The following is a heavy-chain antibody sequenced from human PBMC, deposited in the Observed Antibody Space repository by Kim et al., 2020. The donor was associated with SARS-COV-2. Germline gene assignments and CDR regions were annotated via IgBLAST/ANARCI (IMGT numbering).Heavy chain of an antibody. CDR3: ARDLNYYGSGSYYNVEAFDI. Sequence: GGSLRLSCAASGFTFSSYSMNWVRQAPGKGLEWVSSISSSSSYIYYADSVKGRFTISRDNAKNSLYLQMNSLRAEDTAVYYCARDLNYYGSGSYYNVEAFDIWGQGTMVTVSS. J-gene: IGHJ3*02. CDR2: ISSSSSYI. D-gene: IGHD3-10*01. CDR1: GFTFSSYS. V-gene: IGHV3-21*01.